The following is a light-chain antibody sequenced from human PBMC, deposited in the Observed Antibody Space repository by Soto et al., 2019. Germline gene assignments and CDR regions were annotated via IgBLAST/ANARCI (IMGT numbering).Light chain of an antibody. V-gene: IGKV2-24*01. CDR3: MQATQYRPYT. CDR2: KVS. CDR1: QSLVHSDGNTY. Sequence: IVLTQTPLSSPVTLGQPASISCRSSQSLVHSDGNTYLSWFHQRPGQPPRLLIDKVSNRFSGVPDRFSGSGAETDFTLKISRVEAEDVGIYFCMQATQYRPYTFGQGTKLEIK. J-gene: IGKJ2*01.